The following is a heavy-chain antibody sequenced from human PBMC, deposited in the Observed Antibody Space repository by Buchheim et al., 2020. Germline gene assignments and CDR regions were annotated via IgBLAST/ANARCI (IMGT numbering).Heavy chain of an antibody. Sequence: EVQLVESGGGLVQPGGSLRLSCAASGFNFSSYWMSWVRQAPGKGLEWVANIKQDGSEKYYVDSVKGRFTISRDKAQNSLYLQMNSLRAEDTAVYYCARVAVAGDYYFDYWGQGTL. CDR2: IKQDGSEK. CDR1: GFNFSSYW. CDR3: ARVAVAGDYYFDY. D-gene: IGHD6-19*01. V-gene: IGHV3-7*01. J-gene: IGHJ4*02.